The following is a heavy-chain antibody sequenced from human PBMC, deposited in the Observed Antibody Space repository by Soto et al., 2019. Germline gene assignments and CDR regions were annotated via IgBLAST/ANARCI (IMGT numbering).Heavy chain of an antibody. Sequence: EVQLLESGGGLVQPGGSLRLSCAASGFTFSSYAMSWVRQAPGKGLEWVSAISGSGGSTYYADSVKGRFTISRDNSKNTLDLQMNSLRAEDTAVSYCAKDPGGTVFGVVRAGGMDVWGQGTTVTVSS. J-gene: IGHJ6*02. CDR2: ISGSGGST. V-gene: IGHV3-23*01. D-gene: IGHD3-3*01. CDR3: AKDPGGTVFGVVRAGGMDV. CDR1: GFTFSSYA.